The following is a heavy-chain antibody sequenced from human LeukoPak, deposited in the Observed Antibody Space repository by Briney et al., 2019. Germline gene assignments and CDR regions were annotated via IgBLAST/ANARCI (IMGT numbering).Heavy chain of an antibody. D-gene: IGHD3-10*01. CDR3: ARVGPYYYGSGSISADFDY. CDR1: GFTFSSYW. V-gene: IGHV3-7*01. CDR2: IKQDGSEK. Sequence: GGSLRLSCAASGFTFSSYWMSWVRQAPGKGLERVANIKQDGSEKYYVDSVKGRFTISRDNAKNSLYLQMNSLRAEDTAVYYCARVGPYYYGSGSISADFDYWGQGTLVTVSS. J-gene: IGHJ4*02.